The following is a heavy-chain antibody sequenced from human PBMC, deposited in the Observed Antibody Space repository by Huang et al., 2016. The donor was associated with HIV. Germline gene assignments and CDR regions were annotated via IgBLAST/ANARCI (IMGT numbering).Heavy chain of an antibody. J-gene: IGHJ4*02. D-gene: IGHD3-3*01. Sequence: EVLLLESGGGLVQPGGSLRLSCVASGFTFSSYAMSWVRQAPGKGLVWVSGITDGINNRYYAHSVKGRFAFSRDDSTNTLYLQMNSLRAEDTAVYYCAKDADTSGYDVLGPFGSWGQGTLVTVSS. V-gene: IGHV3-23*01. CDR1: GFTFSSYA. CDR3: AKDADTSGYDVLGPFGS. CDR2: ITDGINNR.